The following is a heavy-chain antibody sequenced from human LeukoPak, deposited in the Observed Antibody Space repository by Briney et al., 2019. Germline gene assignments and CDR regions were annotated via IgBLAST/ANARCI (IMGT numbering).Heavy chain of an antibody. Sequence: ASVKVSCKASGGTFSSYAISWVRQAPGQGLEWMGGIIPIFGTANYTQKFQGRVTITTDESTSTAYMELSSLRSEDTAVYYCARFVDTAMLLFYWGQGTLVTVSS. CDR2: IIPIFGTA. V-gene: IGHV1-69*05. D-gene: IGHD5-18*01. CDR1: GGTFSSYA. CDR3: ARFVDTAMLLFY. J-gene: IGHJ4*02.